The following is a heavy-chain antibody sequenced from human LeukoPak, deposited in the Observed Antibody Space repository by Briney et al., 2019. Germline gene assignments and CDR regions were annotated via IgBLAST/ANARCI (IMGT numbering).Heavy chain of an antibody. J-gene: IGHJ5*02. D-gene: IGHD3-16*01. CDR2: IYHSGST. V-gene: IGHV4-30-2*01. Sequence: PSQTLSLTCAVSGGSISSGGYSCSWIRQPPGKGLEWIGYIYHSGSTYYNPSLKSRVTISVDRSKNQFSLKLSSVTAADTPVSYCASAPCGAYDYVWGSYFWFDPWGQGTLVTVSS. CDR3: ASAPCGAYDYVWGSYFWFDP. CDR1: GGSISSGGYS.